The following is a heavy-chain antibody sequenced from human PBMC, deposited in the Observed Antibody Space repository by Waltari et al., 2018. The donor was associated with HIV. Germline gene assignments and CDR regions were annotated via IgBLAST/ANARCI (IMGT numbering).Heavy chain of an antibody. CDR3: ARGDQSYPRLWFGEFGMDV. D-gene: IGHD3-10*01. CDR2: IYHSGST. V-gene: IGHV4-38-2*02. J-gene: IGHJ6*02. CDR1: GYSISSGYS. Sequence: QVQLQESGPGLVKPSETLSLTCPVSGYSISSGYSWAWSRQPPGKGLEWIGSIYHSGSTYYNPSLKSRVTISVDTSKNQFSLKLSSVTAADTAVYYCARGDQSYPRLWFGEFGMDVWGQGTTVTVSS.